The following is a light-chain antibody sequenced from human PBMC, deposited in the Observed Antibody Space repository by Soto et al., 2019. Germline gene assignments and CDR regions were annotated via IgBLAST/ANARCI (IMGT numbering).Light chain of an antibody. V-gene: IGKV3-20*01. CDR1: QSVSSSY. Sequence: EIVLTQSPGTLSLSPGERATLSCRASQSVSSSYLAWYQQKPGQAPRLLIYGASSRATGIPDRFSGSGSGTDFTLTISRLEPEDFAVYYCQQYGSSPYTCCQGTKLEIK. CDR2: GAS. J-gene: IGKJ2*01. CDR3: QQYGSSPYT.